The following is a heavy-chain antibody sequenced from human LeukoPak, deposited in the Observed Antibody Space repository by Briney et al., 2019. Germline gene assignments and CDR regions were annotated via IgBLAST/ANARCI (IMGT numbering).Heavy chain of an antibody. Sequence: PGGSLRLSCAASGFTFNNYAMTWVRQAPGKGLEWVSVINGDGSSYYADSVKGRFTVSRDNSKNTLYLQMNSLRDEDTAVYNCAKGQGYNYGDSIDYWGQGTLVTVSS. CDR1: GFTFNNYA. J-gene: IGHJ4*02. CDR2: INGDGSS. V-gene: IGHV3-23*01. CDR3: AKGQGYNYGDSIDY. D-gene: IGHD5-18*01.